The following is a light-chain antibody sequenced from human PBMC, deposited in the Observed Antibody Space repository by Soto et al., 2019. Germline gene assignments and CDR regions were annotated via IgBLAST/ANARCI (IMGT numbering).Light chain of an antibody. CDR2: EGS. J-gene: IGLJ2*01. V-gene: IGLV2-23*01. Sequence: QSVLTQPASVSGSPGQSITISCTGTSSDVGSYNLVSWYQHHPGKAPKLMIYEGSKRPSGVSNRFSGSKSGNTASLTISGLQAEDEADYYCYSYAGSHVVFGGGTKLTVL. CDR3: YSYAGSHVV. CDR1: SSDVGSYNL.